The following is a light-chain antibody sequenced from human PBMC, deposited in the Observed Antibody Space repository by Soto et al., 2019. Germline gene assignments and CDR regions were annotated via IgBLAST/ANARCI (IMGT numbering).Light chain of an antibody. CDR3: QQYGSSQT. Sequence: EIVLTQSPATLSLSPGERATLSCRASQSVTSYLAWYQQRPGQAPRLLINDASHRATGIPDRFSGSGSGTDFTLTISRLEPEDFAVYYCQQYGSSQTFGQGTKVDIK. CDR1: QSVTSY. CDR2: DAS. V-gene: IGKV3-20*01. J-gene: IGKJ1*01.